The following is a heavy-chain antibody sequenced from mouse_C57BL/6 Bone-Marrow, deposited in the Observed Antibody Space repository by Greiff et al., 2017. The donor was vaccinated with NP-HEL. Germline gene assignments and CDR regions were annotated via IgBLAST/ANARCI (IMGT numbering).Heavy chain of an antibody. D-gene: IGHD1-1*01. CDR2: IHPNSGST. V-gene: IGHV1-64*01. CDR3: AREYYYGSSYVLYMDY. J-gene: IGHJ4*01. CDR1: GYTFTSYW. Sequence: QVQLQQSGAELVKPGASVKLSCKASGYTFTSYWMHWVKQRPGQGLEWIGMIHPNSGSTNYNEKFKSKATLTVDKSSSTAYMQLSSLTSEDSAVYYCAREYYYGSSYVLYMDYWGQGTSVTVSS.